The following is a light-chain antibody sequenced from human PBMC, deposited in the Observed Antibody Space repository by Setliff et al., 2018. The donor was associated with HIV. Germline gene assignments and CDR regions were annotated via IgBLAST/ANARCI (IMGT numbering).Light chain of an antibody. J-gene: IGLJ1*01. CDR1: SSDVGRYNY. V-gene: IGLV2-14*01. CDR2: EVS. CDR3: SSYTTSSTLPYV. Sequence: ALAQPASVSGSPGQSITISCTGTSSDVGRYNYVSWYQQHPGKAPKLMIYEVSNRPSGVSNRFSGSKSGNTAPLTISGLQTEDEADYYCSSYTTSSTLPYVFGTGTKVTVL.